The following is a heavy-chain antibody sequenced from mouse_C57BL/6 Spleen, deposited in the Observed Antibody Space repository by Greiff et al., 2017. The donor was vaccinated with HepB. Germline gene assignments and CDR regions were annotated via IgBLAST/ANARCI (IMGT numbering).Heavy chain of an antibody. J-gene: IGHJ3*01. CDR3: ARTAQVSDWFAY. CDR1: GYTFTSYT. D-gene: IGHD3-2*02. V-gene: IGHV1-4*01. Sequence: VQLQQSGAELARPGASVKMSCKASGYTFTSYTMHWVKQRPGQGLEWIGYINPSSGYTKYNQKFKDKATLTADKSSSTAYIQLSSLTSEDSAVYYCARTAQVSDWFAYWGQGTLVTVSA. CDR2: INPSSGYT.